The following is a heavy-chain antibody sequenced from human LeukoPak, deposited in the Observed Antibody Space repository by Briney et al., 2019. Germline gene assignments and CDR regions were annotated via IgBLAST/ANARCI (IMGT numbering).Heavy chain of an antibody. D-gene: IGHD2/OR15-2a*01. CDR1: GYSFTGYY. V-gene: IGHV1-2*02. CDR2: INPNSGGT. CDR3: ARGLSSVLPALTAFDV. J-gene: IGHJ3*01. Sequence: ASVKVSCKTSGYSFTGYYIHWVRQAPGQGLEWMGWINPNSGGTNYAQKFQGRVTMTRDTSISTAYMELSGLTSDDTAVYYCARGLSSVLPALTAFDVWGQGTLVTVSS.